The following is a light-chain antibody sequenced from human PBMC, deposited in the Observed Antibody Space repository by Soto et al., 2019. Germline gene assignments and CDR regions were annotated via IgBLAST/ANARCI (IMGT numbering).Light chain of an antibody. V-gene: IGKV1-39*01. Sequence: IQMTQSPSSLSVSVGDRVTITCRASQTINTHLNWYQQKPGKAPKLLIYAASSLQSGVPSRFSGGGSGTDFTLTISSLQPEDFATYYCQQSDSAPRTFGQGTKLEIK. CDR1: QTINTH. CDR3: QQSDSAPRT. J-gene: IGKJ2*01. CDR2: AAS.